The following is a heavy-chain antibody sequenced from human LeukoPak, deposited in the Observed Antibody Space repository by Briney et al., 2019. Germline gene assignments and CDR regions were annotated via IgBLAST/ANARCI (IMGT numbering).Heavy chain of an antibody. V-gene: IGHV4-34*01. CDR2: INHSGST. Sequence: SETLSLTCAVYGGSFSGYYWSWIRQPPGKGLEWIGEINHSGSTNYNPSLKSRVTISVDTSKNQFSLKLSSVTAADTAVYYCARRITMVRGSYYYYGMDVWGQGTMVTVSS. CDR1: GGSFSGYY. J-gene: IGHJ6*02. CDR3: ARRITMVRGSYYYYGMDV. D-gene: IGHD3-10*01.